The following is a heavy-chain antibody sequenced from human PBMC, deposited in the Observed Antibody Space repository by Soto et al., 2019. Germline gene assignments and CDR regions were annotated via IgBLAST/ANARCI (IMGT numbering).Heavy chain of an antibody. D-gene: IGHD1-20*01. CDR2: ISAYNGNT. CDR3: ARENSVSWVGSVDY. CDR1: GYTFTSYG. V-gene: IGHV1-18*01. Sequence: ASVKVSCKASGYTFTSYGISWVRQAPGQGLEWMGWISAYNGNTNYAQKLQGRVTMTTDTSTSTAYMELRSLRSDDTAVYYCARENSVSWVGSVDYWGQGTLVTVSS. J-gene: IGHJ4*02.